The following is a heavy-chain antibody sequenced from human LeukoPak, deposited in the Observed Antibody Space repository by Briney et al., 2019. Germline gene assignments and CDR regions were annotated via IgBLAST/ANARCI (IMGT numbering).Heavy chain of an antibody. Sequence: GASVKVSCKASGYTFTSYGISWVRQAPGQGLEWMGWISAYNGNTNYAQKLQGRVTMTTDTSTSTAYMELRSLRSDDTAVYYCAAGVPYYYDSSGYYYERPQYYYYMDVWGKGTTVTISS. J-gene: IGHJ6*03. D-gene: IGHD3-22*01. CDR3: AAGVPYYYDSSGYYYERPQYYYYMDV. CDR2: ISAYNGNT. V-gene: IGHV1-18*01. CDR1: GYTFTSYG.